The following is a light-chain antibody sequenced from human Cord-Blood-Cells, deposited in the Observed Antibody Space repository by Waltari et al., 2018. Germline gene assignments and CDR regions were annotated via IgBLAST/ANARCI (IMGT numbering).Light chain of an antibody. CDR1: SSDVGGYNY. V-gene: IGLV2-14*01. CDR3: SSYTSSSTLV. Sequence: QSALTQPASVSGSPGQSITISCTGTSSDVGGYNYVSWYQQHPGKALKLMIYEVSNRPSGVSHRFSGSKSGNTASLTISGRQAEDEADYYCSSYTSSSTLVFGGGTKLTVL. CDR2: EVS. J-gene: IGLJ2*01.